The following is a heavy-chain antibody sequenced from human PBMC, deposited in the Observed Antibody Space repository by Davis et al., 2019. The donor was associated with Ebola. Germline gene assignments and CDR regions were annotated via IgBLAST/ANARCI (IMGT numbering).Heavy chain of an antibody. CDR3: ARGGGTVFDY. CDR1: GFTFDDYA. D-gene: IGHD1-26*01. CDR2: ISWNSGSI. J-gene: IGHJ4*01. Sequence: SLKISCAASGFTFDDYAMHWVRQAPGKGLEWVSGISWNSGSIGYADSVKGRFTISRDNAKNSLYLQMNSLRAEDTAVYYCARGGGTVFDYWGQGTLVTVSS. V-gene: IGHV3-9*01.